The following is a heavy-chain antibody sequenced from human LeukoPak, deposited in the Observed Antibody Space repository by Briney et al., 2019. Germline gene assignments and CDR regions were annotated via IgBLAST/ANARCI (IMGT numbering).Heavy chain of an antibody. CDR1: GFTFNNAW. D-gene: IGHD3-16*01. Sequence: GGSLRLSCAASGFTFNNAWMSWVRQTPGKGLEWVGRVKGIPDGGTIDYAAPVKGRFAISRDDSKNTLYLQMNSLKTEDTALYCCVTDHPMIPDYGMDVWGKGTTVTVSS. CDR3: VTDHPMIPDYGMDV. CDR2: VKGIPDGGTI. V-gene: IGHV3-15*01. J-gene: IGHJ6*04.